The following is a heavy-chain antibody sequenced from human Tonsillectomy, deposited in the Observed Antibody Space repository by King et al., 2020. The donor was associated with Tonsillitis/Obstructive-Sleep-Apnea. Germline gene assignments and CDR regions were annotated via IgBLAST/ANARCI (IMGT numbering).Heavy chain of an antibody. CDR3: ARVGGDFGVVALPHNWFDP. CDR2: IYYSVST. Sequence: QLQESGPGLVKPSETLSLTCTVSGGSVSSGSYYWSWIRQPPGKGLEWIGYIYYSVSTNYNPSLKSRVTISVDTSKNQFSLKLSSVTAADTAVYYCARVGGDFGVVALPHNWFDPWGQGTLVTVSS. D-gene: IGHD3-3*01. CDR1: GGSVSSGSYY. V-gene: IGHV4-61*01. J-gene: IGHJ5*02.